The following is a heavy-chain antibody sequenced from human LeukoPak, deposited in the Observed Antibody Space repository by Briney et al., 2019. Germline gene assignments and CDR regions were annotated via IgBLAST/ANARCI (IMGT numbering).Heavy chain of an antibody. D-gene: IGHD2-21*01. CDR3: ARGYCGGDCYSRGDAFDI. CDR2: MNPNSGNT. Sequence: ASVKVSCKASGYTFTSYDINWVRQATGQGLEWMGWMNPNSGNTGYAQKFQGRVTITRNTSISTAYMELSSLRSEDTAVYYCARGYCGGDCYSRGDAFDIWGQGTMVTVSS. J-gene: IGHJ3*02. V-gene: IGHV1-8*01. CDR1: GYTFTSYD.